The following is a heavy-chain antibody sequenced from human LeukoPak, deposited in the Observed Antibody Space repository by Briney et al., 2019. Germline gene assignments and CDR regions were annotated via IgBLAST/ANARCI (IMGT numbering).Heavy chain of an antibody. V-gene: IGHV4-59*01. D-gene: IGHD4/OR15-4a*01. CDR2: IYYSGST. CDR3: ARDKGMELAFDY. J-gene: IGHJ4*02. Sequence: KASETLSLTCTVSGGSISSYYWSWIRQPPGKGLEWIGYIYYSGSTNYNPSLKSRVTISVDTSKNQFSLKLSSVTAADTAVYYCARDKGMELAFDYWGQGTLVTVSS. CDR1: GGSISSYY.